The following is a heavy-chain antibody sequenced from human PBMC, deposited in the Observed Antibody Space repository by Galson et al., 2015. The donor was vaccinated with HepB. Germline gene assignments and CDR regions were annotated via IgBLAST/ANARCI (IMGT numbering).Heavy chain of an antibody. CDR1: GFTFNRYA. V-gene: IGHV3-30-3*01. CDR3: ARDLDYYDSSDHYNDAFDI. CDR2: LSRDGSNN. J-gene: IGHJ3*02. Sequence: SLRLSCAASGFTFNRYAMHWVRQAPGKGLEWVAVLSRDGSNNYYADSVRGRVTISRDNSKTTLYLQMNSLKTEDTAVYYCARDLDYYDSSDHYNDAFDIWGQGTMVTVSS. D-gene: IGHD3-22*01.